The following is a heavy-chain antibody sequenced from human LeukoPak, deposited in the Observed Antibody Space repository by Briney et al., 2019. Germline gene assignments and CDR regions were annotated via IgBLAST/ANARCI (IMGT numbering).Heavy chain of an antibody. D-gene: IGHD3-22*01. Sequence: GESLKISCKGSGYSFTSYWIGWVRQMPGKGLEWMGIIYPGDSESRYSPSFQGHVTISVDKSTTTAYLQWSSLKASDTAMYYCARHSSYYYDSRRASPHWFDPWGQGTLVTVSS. CDR1: GYSFTSYW. CDR3: ARHSSYYYDSRRASPHWFDP. CDR2: IYPGDSES. J-gene: IGHJ5*02. V-gene: IGHV5-51*01.